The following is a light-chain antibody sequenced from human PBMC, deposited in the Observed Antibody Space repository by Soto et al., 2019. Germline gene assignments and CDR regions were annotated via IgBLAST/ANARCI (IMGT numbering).Light chain of an antibody. J-gene: IGKJ5*01. V-gene: IGKV1-9*01. CDR3: QQLNTLPFT. Sequence: IQMNQPPSSLSASLGDGLTITCRASQSISNYLNWYQQKPGKAPKLLIYEASTLQSGVPSRFSGSGSGTEFTLTISGLLPEDFATYHCQQLNTLPFTFGQGTRLE. CDR1: QSISNY. CDR2: EAS.